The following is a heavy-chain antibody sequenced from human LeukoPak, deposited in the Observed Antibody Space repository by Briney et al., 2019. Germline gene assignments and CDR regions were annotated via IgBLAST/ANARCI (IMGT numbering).Heavy chain of an antibody. D-gene: IGHD4-23*01. CDR3: ARTVDGSVYGGYAY. CDR2: ISRGSDTI. Sequence: PGGSLRLSCAASGFTFSTYNINWVRQAPGKGLEWVSYISRGSDTIYYADSVKGRFTISRDNAKNSLYLQMNSLRDDDTAVYYCARTVDGSVYGGYAYWGQGTLVTVSS. V-gene: IGHV3-48*02. CDR1: GFTFSTYN. J-gene: IGHJ4*02.